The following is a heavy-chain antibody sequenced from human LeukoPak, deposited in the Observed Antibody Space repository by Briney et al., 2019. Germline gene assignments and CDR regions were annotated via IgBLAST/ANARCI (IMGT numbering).Heavy chain of an antibody. CDR1: GYSFTSYW. CDR2: IHPGDSDT. D-gene: IGHD3-22*01. CDR3: ARRRGGYYDSSGYYSQFDY. V-gene: IGHV5-51*01. Sequence: GESLKISCKGSGYSFTSYWIGWVRQMPGKGLEWMGIIHPGDSDTRYSPSFQGQVTISADKSISTAYLQWSSLKASDTAVYYCARRRGGYYDSSGYYSQFDYWGQGTLVTVSS. J-gene: IGHJ4*02.